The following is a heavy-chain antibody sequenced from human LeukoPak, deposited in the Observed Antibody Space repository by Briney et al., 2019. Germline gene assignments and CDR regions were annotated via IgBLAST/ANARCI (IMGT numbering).Heavy chain of an antibody. CDR3: AKVRYVDY. CDR1: GFTFSNYA. CDR2: ISGSGDRT. J-gene: IGHJ4*02. D-gene: IGHD4-17*01. Sequence: GGSPRLSCAASGFTFSNYAMIWVRQAPGEGLEWVSAISGSGDRTYYADSVKGRFTISRDNSKNTLYLQMNSLRAEDTAVYYCAKVRYVDYWGQGALVTVSS. V-gene: IGHV3-23*01.